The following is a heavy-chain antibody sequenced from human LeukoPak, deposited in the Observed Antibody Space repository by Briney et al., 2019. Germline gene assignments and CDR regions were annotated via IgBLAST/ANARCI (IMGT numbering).Heavy chain of an antibody. Sequence: GRSLRLSRAASGFTFSSYGMHWVRQAPGKGLEWVAVIWFDGSNKYYADSVKGRFTISRDNSKNTLYLQMNSLRAEDTAVYYCARDRDWGCSYCSYWGQGTLVTVSS. CDR1: GFTFSSYG. V-gene: IGHV3-33*01. CDR2: IWFDGSNK. J-gene: IGHJ4*02. D-gene: IGHD7-27*01. CDR3: ARDRDWGCSYCSY.